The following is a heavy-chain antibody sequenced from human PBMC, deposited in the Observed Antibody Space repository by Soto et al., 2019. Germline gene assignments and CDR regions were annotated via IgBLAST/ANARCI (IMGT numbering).Heavy chain of an antibody. CDR3: ARIQDGDAFDM. J-gene: IGHJ3*02. Sequence: QVQLQESGPGLVKPSGTLSLTCTVSGASISSNNWWTWVRQSPGKGLEWIGKISQSGCANYNPSLRGRGRMSIDKSKNLLSLKVNYVNAADTAVYYCARIQDGDAFDMWGQGTMVTVSS. CDR1: GASISSNNW. V-gene: IGHV4-4*02. CDR2: ISQSGCA.